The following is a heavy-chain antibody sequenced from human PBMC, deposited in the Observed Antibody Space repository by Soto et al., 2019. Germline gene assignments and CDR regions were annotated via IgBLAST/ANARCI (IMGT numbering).Heavy chain of an antibody. Sequence: GGSLRLSCAASGFTVSSNYMSWVRQAPGKGLEWVSVIYSGGSTYYADSVKGRFTISRDNSKNTLYLQMNSLRAEDTAVYYCAREEEAARPGGDAFDIWGQGTMVTVSS. CDR1: GFTVSSNY. V-gene: IGHV3-66*01. CDR3: AREEEAARPGGDAFDI. J-gene: IGHJ3*02. D-gene: IGHD6-6*01. CDR2: IYSGGST.